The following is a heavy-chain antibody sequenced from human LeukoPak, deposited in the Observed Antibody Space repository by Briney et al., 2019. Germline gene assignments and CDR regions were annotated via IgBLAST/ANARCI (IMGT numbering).Heavy chain of an antibody. D-gene: IGHD6-6*01. CDR1: GYTFTSYD. Sequence: GASVKVSCKASGYTFTSYDINWVRQATGQGLEWMGWMNPNSGNTGYAQKFQGRVTMTRNTSISTAYMELSRLRSDDTAVYYCARVFDGAVRRDYWGQGTLVTVSS. CDR3: ARVFDGAVRRDY. V-gene: IGHV1-8*01. CDR2: MNPNSGNT. J-gene: IGHJ4*02.